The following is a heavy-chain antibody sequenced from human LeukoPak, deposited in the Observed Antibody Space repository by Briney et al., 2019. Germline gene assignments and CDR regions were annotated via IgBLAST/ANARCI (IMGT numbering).Heavy chain of an antibody. CDR2: IYYSGST. J-gene: IGHJ4*02. V-gene: IGHV4-39*01. CDR3: ARGRHCSSTSCSSQSIKGGFDY. D-gene: IGHD2-2*01. CDR1: GGSISSSSYY. Sequence: SETLSLTCTVSGGSISSSSYYWGWIRQPPGKGLEWIGSIYYSGSTYYNPSLKSRVTISVDTSKNQFSLKLSSVTAADTAVYYCARGRHCSSTSCSSQSIKGGFDYWGQGTLVTVSS.